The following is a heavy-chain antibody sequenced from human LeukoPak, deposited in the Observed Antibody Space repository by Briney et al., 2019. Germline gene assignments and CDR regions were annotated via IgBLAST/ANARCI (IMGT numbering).Heavy chain of an antibody. V-gene: IGHV4-61*01. CDR1: GGSVSSGSYY. J-gene: IGHJ3*02. CDR2: IYYSGST. D-gene: IGHD1-1*01. Sequence: SETLSLTCTVSGGSVSSGSYYWSWIRQPPGKGLEWIGYIYYSGSTNYNPSLKSRVTISVDTSKNQFSLKLSSVTAADTAVYYCARGPPRGYSDAFDIWGQGTMVTVSS. CDR3: ARGPPRGYSDAFDI.